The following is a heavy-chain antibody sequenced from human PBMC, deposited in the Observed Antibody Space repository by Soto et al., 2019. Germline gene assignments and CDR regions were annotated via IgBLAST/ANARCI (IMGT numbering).Heavy chain of an antibody. V-gene: IGHV3-23*01. J-gene: IGHJ3*02. CDR2: ISGSGGST. Sequence: GGSLRLSCAASGFTFTSYAMSWVRQAPGKGLEWVSAISGSGGSTYYADSVKGRFTISRDNSKNTLYLQMNSLRAEDTAVYYCARETPYWSGGSGYSGFEAFDIWGQGTMVTVSS. CDR1: GFTFTSYA. D-gene: IGHD2-15*01. CDR3: ARETPYWSGGSGYSGFEAFDI.